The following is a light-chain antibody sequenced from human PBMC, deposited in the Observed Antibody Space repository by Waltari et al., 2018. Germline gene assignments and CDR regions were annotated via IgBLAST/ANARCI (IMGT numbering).Light chain of an antibody. CDR1: NSISSN. CDR3: QQTYSPPWT. V-gene: IGKV1-39*01. J-gene: IGKJ1*01. Sequence: DFQMTQSPYSLSASLGDRVTITCRTSNSISSNLNWYQKRSGKAPNLLIYAASSLQNGVPSRFSGSGFGREFTLTISTLQPEDSATYYCQQTYSPPWTFGQGTTVEIK. CDR2: AAS.